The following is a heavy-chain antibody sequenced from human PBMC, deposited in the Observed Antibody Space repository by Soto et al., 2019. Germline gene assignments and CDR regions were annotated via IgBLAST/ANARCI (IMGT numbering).Heavy chain of an antibody. CDR2: IYPGDSDT. Sequence: ASVKVSCKGSGFSFTSYWIGWVRQKPGQGLELMGLIYPGDSDTRYSPSFQGQVTISVDNSISTAYLQWSRLKASDSAMYYCVRHRVPMLKVYFDPWGEETLVT. D-gene: IGHD3-10*02. CDR3: VRHRVPMLKVYFDP. CDR1: GFSFTSYW. V-gene: IGHV5-51*01. J-gene: IGHJ5*02.